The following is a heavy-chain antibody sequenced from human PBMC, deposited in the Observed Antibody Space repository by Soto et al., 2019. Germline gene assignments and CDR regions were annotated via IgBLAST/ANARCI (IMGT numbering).Heavy chain of an antibody. Sequence: PGGSLRLSCAASGFTFSSDGMHWVLQAPGKGLEWVAVISYDGSNKYYADSVKGRFTISRDNSKNTLYLQMNSLRAEDTAVYYCAKDTWFDPWGQGTLVTVPS. CDR2: ISYDGSNK. V-gene: IGHV3-30*18. CDR3: AKDTWFDP. CDR1: GFTFSSDG. J-gene: IGHJ5*02.